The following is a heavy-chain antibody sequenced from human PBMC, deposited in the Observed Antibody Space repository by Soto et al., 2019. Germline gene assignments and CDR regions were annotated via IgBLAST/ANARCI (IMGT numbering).Heavy chain of an antibody. D-gene: IGHD6-13*01. CDR2: IYFSGNT. J-gene: IGHJ4*02. CDR1: GASISSSSYY. V-gene: IGHV4-39*01. Sequence: SETLSLTCTVSGASISSSSYYWGWIRQPPGKGLEWIATIYFSGNTYSNPSLKSRITTSIDTSKNQFSLKLSSVTAADTAVYYCARHDLEQLDHLVFDYWGQGTLVTVSS. CDR3: ARHDLEQLDHLVFDY.